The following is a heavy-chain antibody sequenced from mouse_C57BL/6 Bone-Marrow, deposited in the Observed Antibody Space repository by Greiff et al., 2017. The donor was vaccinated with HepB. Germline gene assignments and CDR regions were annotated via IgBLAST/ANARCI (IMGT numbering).Heavy chain of an antibody. D-gene: IGHD1-1*01. CDR1: GFSLSTFGMG. V-gene: IGHV8-8*01. CDR3: ARIVVYGSRRGYYAMDY. Sequence: QVTLKVSGPGILQPSQTLSLTCSFSGFSLSTFGMGVGWIRQPSGKGLEWLAHIWWDDDKYYNPALKSRLTISKDTSKNQVLLKIANVDTADTATYYCARIVVYGSRRGYYAMDYWDQGTSVTVSS. CDR2: IWWDDDK. J-gene: IGHJ4*01.